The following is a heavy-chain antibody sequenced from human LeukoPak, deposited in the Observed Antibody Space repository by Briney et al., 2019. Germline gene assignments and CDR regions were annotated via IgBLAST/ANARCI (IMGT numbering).Heavy chain of an antibody. CDR2: MNPNSGNT. D-gene: IGHD2-15*01. J-gene: IGHJ4*02. Sequence: ASVKVSCKASGYTFTSYDINWVRQATGQGLEWMGWMNPNSGNTGYAQKFQGRVTMTEDTSTDTAYMELSSLRSEDTAVYYCATEGYCSGGSCSDYFDYWGQGTLVTVSS. CDR3: ATEGYCSGGSCSDYFDY. V-gene: IGHV1-8*02. CDR1: GYTFTSYD.